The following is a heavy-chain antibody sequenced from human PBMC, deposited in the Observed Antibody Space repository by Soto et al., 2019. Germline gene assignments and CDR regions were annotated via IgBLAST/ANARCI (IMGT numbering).Heavy chain of an antibody. D-gene: IGHD2-15*01. CDR2: ISYDGSNK. CDR3: ARGAGTNCSGGSCYSAGTY. Sequence: QVLLVESGGGVVQPGRSLRLSCAASGFTFTSYAMHWVHQAPGKGLEWVAVISYDGSNKYFADSVKGRFTISRDNSKNTLYLQMDSLRPEDTAVYYCARGAGTNCSGGSCYSAGTYWGQGTLVTVSS. V-gene: IGHV3-30-3*01. CDR1: GFTFTSYA. J-gene: IGHJ4*02.